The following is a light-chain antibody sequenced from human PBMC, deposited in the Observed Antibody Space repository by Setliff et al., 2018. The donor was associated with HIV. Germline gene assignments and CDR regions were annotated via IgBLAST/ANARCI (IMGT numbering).Light chain of an antibody. CDR2: EVR. CDR1: SSDVGGYSY. V-gene: IGLV2-14*01. J-gene: IGLJ1*01. CDR3: ISYATTNTLP. Sequence: QSVLTQPASVSGSPGQSITISCTGTSSDVGGYSYVSWYQQHPGKAPKLIIYEVRNRPSGVSNRFSGSKSGNTASLTISGPQAEDEADYYCISYATTNTLPFGTGTKVTVL.